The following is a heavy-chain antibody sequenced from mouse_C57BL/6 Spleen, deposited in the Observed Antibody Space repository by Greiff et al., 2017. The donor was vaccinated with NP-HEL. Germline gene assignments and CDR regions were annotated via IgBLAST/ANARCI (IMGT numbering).Heavy chain of an antibody. CDR3: ARGYGRGRYYAMDY. CDR2: INPNNGGT. J-gene: IGHJ4*01. Sequence: VQLQQSGPELVKPGASVKISCKASGYTFTDYYMNWVKQSHGKSLEWIGDINPNNGGTSYNQKFKGKATLTVDKSSSTAYMELRSLTSEDSAVYYCARGYGRGRYYAMDYWGQGTSVTVSS. V-gene: IGHV1-26*01. CDR1: GYTFTDYY. D-gene: IGHD1-1*01.